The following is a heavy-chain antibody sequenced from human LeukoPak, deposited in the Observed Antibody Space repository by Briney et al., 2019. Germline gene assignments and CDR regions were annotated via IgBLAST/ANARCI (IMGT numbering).Heavy chain of an antibody. CDR2: SRNKAKSYTT. V-gene: IGHV3-72*01. D-gene: IGHD3-10*01. Sequence: LSGGSLRLSCAVSGFTFSDHFLDWVRQAPGKGLEWVGRSRNKAKSYTTEYAASVKGRFTISRDDSKNSLYLQMNSLRAEDTALYYCAKERGSGSLIILHAFDIWGQGTMVTVSS. J-gene: IGHJ3*02. CDR1: GFTFSDHF. CDR3: AKERGSGSLIILHAFDI.